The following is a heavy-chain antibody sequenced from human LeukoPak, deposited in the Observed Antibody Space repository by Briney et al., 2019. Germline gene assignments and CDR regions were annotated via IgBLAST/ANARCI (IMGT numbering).Heavy chain of an antibody. CDR2: IYYSGST. J-gene: IGHJ4*02. CDR1: GGSISSYY. CDR3: ARVRGAWPLDY. V-gene: IGHV4-59*12. Sequence: SETLSLTCTVSGGSISSYYWSWIRQPPGKGLEWIGYIYYSGSTNYNPSLKSRVTISVDTSKNQFSLKLSSVTAADTAVYYCARVRGAWPLDYWGQGTLVTVSS. D-gene: IGHD3-16*01.